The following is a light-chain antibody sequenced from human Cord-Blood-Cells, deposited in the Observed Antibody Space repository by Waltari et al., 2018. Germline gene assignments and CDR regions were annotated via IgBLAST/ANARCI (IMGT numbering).Light chain of an antibody. J-gene: IGLJ2*01. CDR3: SSYTSSSTVV. CDR2: EVS. CDR1: SSDVGGYNS. Sequence: QSALTQPASVSGSPGQSITLSCTGTSSDVGGYNSVSCDQQHPCKAPKLILYEVSNRPSGFSNRFSGSKSGNTASLTISGLQAEDEADYYCSSYTSSSTVVFGGGTKLTVL. V-gene: IGLV2-14*01.